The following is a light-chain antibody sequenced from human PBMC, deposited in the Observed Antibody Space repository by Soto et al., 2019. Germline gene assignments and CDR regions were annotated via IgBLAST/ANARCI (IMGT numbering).Light chain of an antibody. CDR3: QQRNNWPPYMYT. CDR2: DAS. J-gene: IGKJ2*01. Sequence: EIVLTQSPATLSLSPGERATLSCRASQSVSSYLAWYQQKPDQAPRLLIYDASNRATGIPARFSGSGSGTDFTLTISSLEPEDFAVYYCQQRNNWPPYMYTFGQGTKLEIK. V-gene: IGKV3-11*01. CDR1: QSVSSY.